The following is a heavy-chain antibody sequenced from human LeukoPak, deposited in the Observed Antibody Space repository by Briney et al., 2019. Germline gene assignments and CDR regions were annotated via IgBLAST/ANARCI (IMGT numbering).Heavy chain of an antibody. CDR2: IFYSGHS. D-gene: IGHD6-25*01. CDR3: ARIDPLGFFDQ. V-gene: IGHV4-59*12. Sequence: SETLSLTCSVSDGFSSRYYWSWVRQPLGKGLEWLGHIFYSGHSNYNASLTSRIRMSVDTSKAQFSLELASVTAADTAVYYCARIDPLGFFDQWGPGILVTVSS. CDR1: DGFSSRYY. J-gene: IGHJ4*02.